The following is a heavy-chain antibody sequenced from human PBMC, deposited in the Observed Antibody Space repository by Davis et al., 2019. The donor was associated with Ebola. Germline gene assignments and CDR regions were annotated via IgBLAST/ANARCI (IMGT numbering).Heavy chain of an antibody. J-gene: IGHJ4*02. CDR1: GGSISSYY. CDR2: IYYSGST. D-gene: IGHD6-13*01. V-gene: IGHV4-59*08. Sequence: MPGGSLRLSCTVSGGSISSYYWSWIRQPPGKGLEWIGYIYYSGSTNYNPSLKSRVTISVDTSKNQFSLKLSSVTAADTAVYYCARLGGIAAAGLDYWGQGTLVTVSS. CDR3: ARLGGIAAAGLDY.